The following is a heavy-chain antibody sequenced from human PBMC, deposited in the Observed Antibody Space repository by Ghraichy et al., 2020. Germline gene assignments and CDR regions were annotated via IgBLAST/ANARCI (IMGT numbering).Heavy chain of an antibody. Sequence: SETLSLTCIVSGGSINSYYWTWIRQPAGKGLEWIGRLYSSGTTSYNPSLKSRVTMSVDTYKNQLSLNLTSVTAADTAVYYCARGLRGSRGNYYYGMDVWGQGTTVTVSS. CDR2: LYSSGTT. J-gene: IGHJ6*02. CDR1: GGSINSYY. CDR3: ARGLRGSRGNYYYGMDV. V-gene: IGHV4-4*07.